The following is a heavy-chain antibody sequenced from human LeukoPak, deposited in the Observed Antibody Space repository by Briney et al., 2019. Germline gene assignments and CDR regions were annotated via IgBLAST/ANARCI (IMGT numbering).Heavy chain of an antibody. V-gene: IGHV1-2*02. J-gene: IGHJ4*02. CDR3: AREIKDYPSLGFDY. CDR2: ISPNSGGT. D-gene: IGHD4-11*01. CDR1: GYTFTGYY. Sequence: ASVKVSCKASGYTFTGYYMHWVRQAPGQGLEWMGWISPNSGGTNYAQKFQGRVTMTRDTSISTAYMELSRLRSDDTAVYYCAREIKDYPSLGFDYWGQGTLVTVSS.